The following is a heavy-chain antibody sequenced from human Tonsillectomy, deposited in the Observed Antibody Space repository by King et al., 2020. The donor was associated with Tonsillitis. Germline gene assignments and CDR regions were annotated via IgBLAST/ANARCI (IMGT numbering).Heavy chain of an antibody. D-gene: IGHD3-10*01. CDR1: GFTFSSYG. CDR2: ISYDGSNK. V-gene: IGHV3-33*05. Sequence: VQLVESGGGVVQPGRSLRLSCAASGFTFSSYGMHWVRQPPGKGLEWVAVISYDGSNKYYADSVKGRFTISRDNSKNTLYLQMNSLRAEDTAVYYCARGEVKSYYDSESDYVYDAFDIWGQGTMVTVSS. CDR3: ARGEVKSYYDSESDYVYDAFDI. J-gene: IGHJ3*02.